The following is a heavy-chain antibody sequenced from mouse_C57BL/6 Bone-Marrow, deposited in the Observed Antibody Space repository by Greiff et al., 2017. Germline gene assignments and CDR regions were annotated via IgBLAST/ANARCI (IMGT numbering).Heavy chain of an antibody. CDR1: GYAFSSSW. D-gene: IGHD3-1*01. V-gene: IGHV1-82*01. CDR2: IYPGDGDT. Sequence: QVQLKESGPELVKPGASVKISCKASGYAFSSSWMNWVKQRPGKGLEWIGRIYPGDGDTNYNGKFKGKATLTADKSSSTAYMQLSSLTSEDSAVYFCAREIGKDWYFDVWGTGTTVTVSS. CDR3: AREIGKDWYFDV. J-gene: IGHJ1*03.